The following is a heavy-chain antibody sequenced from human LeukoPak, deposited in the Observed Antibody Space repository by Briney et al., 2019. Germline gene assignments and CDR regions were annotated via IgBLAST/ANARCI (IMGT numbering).Heavy chain of an antibody. Sequence: SETLSLTCTVSGGSISSGDYYWSWIRQPPGKGLEWIGYIYYSGSTYYNPSLKSRVTISVDTSTTTVHMELSSLRSEDTAVYYCARWDYHDRSANDYWGQGTQVTVSS. D-gene: IGHD3-22*01. V-gene: IGHV4-30-4*02. J-gene: IGHJ4*02. CDR3: ARWDYHDRSANDY. CDR2: IYYSGST. CDR1: GGSISSGDYY.